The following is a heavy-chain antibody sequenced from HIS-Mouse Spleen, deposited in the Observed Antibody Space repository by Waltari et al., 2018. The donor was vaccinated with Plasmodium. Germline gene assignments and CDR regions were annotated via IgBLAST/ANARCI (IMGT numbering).Heavy chain of an antibody. D-gene: IGHD3-3*01. J-gene: IGHJ2*01. CDR2: INHSGST. V-gene: IGHV4-34*01. CDR1: GGSFSGYY. CDR3: ARVTSSGVYWYFDL. Sequence: VQLQQRGAGLLNPSETLSPTCAVYGGSFSGYYSSWLRQPPGKGLEWIGEINHSGSTNYNPSLKSRVTISVDTSKNQFSLKLSSVTAADTAVYYCARVTSSGVYWYFDLWGRGTLVTVSS.